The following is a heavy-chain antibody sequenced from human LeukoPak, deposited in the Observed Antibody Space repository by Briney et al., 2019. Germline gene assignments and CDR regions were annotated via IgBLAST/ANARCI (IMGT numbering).Heavy chain of an antibody. CDR1: GGSINSYY. CDR3: ARGGIQLAFDY. J-gene: IGHJ4*02. CDR2: IYYSGST. V-gene: IGHV4-59*01. Sequence: PSETLSLTCTVSGGSINSYYWSWIRQPPGKGLEWIGYIYYSGSTNYNPSLKSRVTISVDTSKNQFSLKLSSVTAADTAVYYCARGGIQLAFDYWGQGTLVTVSS. D-gene: IGHD5-18*01.